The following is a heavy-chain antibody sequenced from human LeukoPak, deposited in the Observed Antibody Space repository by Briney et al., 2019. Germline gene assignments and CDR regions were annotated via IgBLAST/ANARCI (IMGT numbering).Heavy chain of an antibody. CDR3: ARESYYYDASGYQRSLPGDY. Sequence: GRSLRLSCAASGSTFSSYAMHWVRQAPGKGLDWVAVISYDGSNNYYADSVKGRFTISRDNSKNTLYLHLNSLRAEDTAVYHCARESYYYDASGYQRSLPGDYWGQGTLVTVSS. D-gene: IGHD3-22*01. CDR1: GSTFSSYA. J-gene: IGHJ4*02. CDR2: ISYDGSNN. V-gene: IGHV3-30*04.